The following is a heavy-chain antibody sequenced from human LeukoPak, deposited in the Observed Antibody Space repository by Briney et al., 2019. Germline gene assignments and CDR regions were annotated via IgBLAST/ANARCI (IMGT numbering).Heavy chain of an antibody. CDR1: GFTFSSYA. CDR3: ARERVGAITSKGTFDY. J-gene: IGHJ4*02. V-gene: IGHV3-30*04. D-gene: IGHD1-26*01. Sequence: GGSLRLSCAASGFTFSSYAMHWVRQAPGKGLEWVAVISYDGSKKYYADSVKGRFTISRDNSKNTLYLQMNSLRAEDTAVYYCARERVGAITSKGTFDYWGQGTLVTVSS. CDR2: ISYDGSKK.